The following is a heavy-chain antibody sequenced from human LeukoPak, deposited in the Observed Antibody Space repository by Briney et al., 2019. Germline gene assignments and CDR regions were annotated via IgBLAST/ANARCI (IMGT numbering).Heavy chain of an antibody. Sequence: GGSLRLSCAASGFTFSSYAMSWVRQAPGKGLEWVSGITWNRDNIGYGDSVKGRFTISRDNVKNALYLQMNSLRAEDTAVYYCARAGIGSPNWFDPWGQGTLVTVSS. CDR1: GFTFSSYA. J-gene: IGHJ5*02. CDR2: ITWNRDNI. V-gene: IGHV3-20*04. D-gene: IGHD6-13*01. CDR3: ARAGIGSPNWFDP.